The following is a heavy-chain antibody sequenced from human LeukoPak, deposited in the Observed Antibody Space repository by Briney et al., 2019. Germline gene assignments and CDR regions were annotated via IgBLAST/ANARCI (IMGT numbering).Heavy chain of an antibody. CDR3: ARAIYDSSGLFDY. V-gene: IGHV3-66*02. CDR2: IYGGGST. J-gene: IGHJ4*02. CDR1: GFTVSSNY. Sequence: PGGSLRLSCAASGFTVSSNYMSWVRQAPGRGLEWVSVIYGGGSTYYADSVKGRFTISRDNSKNTLYLQMNSLRAEDTAVYYCARAIYDSSGLFDYWGQGTLVTVSS. D-gene: IGHD3-22*01.